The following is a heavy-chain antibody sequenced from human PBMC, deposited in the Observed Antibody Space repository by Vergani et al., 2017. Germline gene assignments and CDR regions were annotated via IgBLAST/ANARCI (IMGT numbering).Heavy chain of an antibody. V-gene: IGHV4-39*07. D-gene: IGHD2-15*01. J-gene: IGHJ6*03. CDR1: GASIDRSKNY. CDR3: ARGPSVVQGHYIYYYSYFMDV. CDR2: VIYSGNT. Sequence: QLQLQESGPGLVKPSETLSLTCSVSGASIDRSKNYWGWIRQPPGKGLEWIGSVIYSGNTNYDPSLKSRVTISIDTSKNQFSLQLTSVTAADTAVYYCARGPSVVQGHYIYYYSYFMDVWGKGTTVTVSS.